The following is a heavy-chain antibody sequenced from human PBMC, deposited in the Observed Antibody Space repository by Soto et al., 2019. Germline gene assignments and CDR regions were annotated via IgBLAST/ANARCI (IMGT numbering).Heavy chain of an antibody. CDR1: GYTFTSYG. J-gene: IGHJ4*02. Sequence: ASVKVSFKASGYTFTSYGISWLRHAPGQGLEWMGWISAYNGNTNYAQKLQGRVTMTTDTSTSTAYMELRSLRSDDTAVYYCARDLAITIFGVAMGYWGQGTLVTVSS. CDR2: ISAYNGNT. CDR3: ARDLAITIFGVAMGY. D-gene: IGHD3-3*01. V-gene: IGHV1-18*01.